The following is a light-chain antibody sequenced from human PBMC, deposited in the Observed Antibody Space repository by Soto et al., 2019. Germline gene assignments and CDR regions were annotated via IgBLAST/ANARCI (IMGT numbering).Light chain of an antibody. V-gene: IGLV2-14*03. CDR2: HVS. CDR1: RSDVGGYNY. J-gene: IGLJ3*02. CDR3: SSYTTSNNLRV. Sequence: QSALTQPASVSGSPGQSITISCTGTRSDVGGYNYVAWYQQHPRKAPTVKIYHVSQRPLGISNRGSDSKSGNTASLTVSGLQAEGEADYYCSSYTTSNNLRVFGGGTKLT.